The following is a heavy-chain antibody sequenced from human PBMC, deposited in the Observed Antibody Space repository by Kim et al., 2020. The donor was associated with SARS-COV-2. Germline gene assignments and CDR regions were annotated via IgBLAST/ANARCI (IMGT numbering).Heavy chain of an antibody. Sequence: ASVKVSCKASGYTFTSYGISWVRQAPGQGLEWMGWISAYNGNTNYAQKLQGRVTMTTDTSTSTAYMELRSLRSDDTAVYYCARGGYYTGVAVYWYFDLWGRGTLVTVSS. CDR1: GYTFTSYG. J-gene: IGHJ2*01. CDR2: ISAYNGNT. D-gene: IGHD3-3*01. CDR3: ARGGYYTGVAVYWYFDL. V-gene: IGHV1-18*01.